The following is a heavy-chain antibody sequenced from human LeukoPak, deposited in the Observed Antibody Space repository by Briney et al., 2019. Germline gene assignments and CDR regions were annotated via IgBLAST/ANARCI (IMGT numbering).Heavy chain of an antibody. D-gene: IGHD2-2*01. J-gene: IGHJ1*01. CDR1: GFTFSSYA. Sequence: GSLRLSCAASGFTFSSYAMSWVRQAPGKGLEWVAVISYDGSNKYYADSVKGRFTISRDNSKNTLYLQMNSLRAEDTAVYYCARDTEPLYCSSTSCYPGYFQHWGQGTLVTVSS. V-gene: IGHV3-30*01. CDR3: ARDTEPLYCSSTSCYPGYFQH. CDR2: ISYDGSNK.